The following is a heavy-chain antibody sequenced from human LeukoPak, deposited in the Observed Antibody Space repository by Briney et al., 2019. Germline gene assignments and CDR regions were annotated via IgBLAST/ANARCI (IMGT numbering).Heavy chain of an antibody. V-gene: IGHV5-51*01. CDR1: GYRFSSYW. D-gene: IGHD1-1*01. CDR3: ARPHTGSKWGYFDL. J-gene: IGHJ4*02. CDR2: IYPHDYDT. Sequence: GESLKISCKASGYRFSSYWIAWVRQTPGKGLEWMGVIYPHDYDTRYSPSFQGQVTISADRSTAPAYLQRSSLKASDTAMYYCARPHTGSKWGYFDLWGQGSLVIVSS.